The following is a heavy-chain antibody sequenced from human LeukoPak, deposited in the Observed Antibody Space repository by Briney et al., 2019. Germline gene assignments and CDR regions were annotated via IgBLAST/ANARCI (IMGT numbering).Heavy chain of an antibody. CDR1: GFTFSRYA. D-gene: IGHD5-18*01. J-gene: IGHJ4*02. Sequence: PGGSLRLSCSASGFTFSRYAMHWVRQAPGKGLEYVSAISGNGGSTYYGDSVKGRFTISRDNSKNTLYLQMSSLRAEDTAVYYCVKARGIQLWLPGDYWGQGILVPVSS. V-gene: IGHV3-64D*09. CDR3: VKARGIQLWLPGDY. CDR2: ISGNGGST.